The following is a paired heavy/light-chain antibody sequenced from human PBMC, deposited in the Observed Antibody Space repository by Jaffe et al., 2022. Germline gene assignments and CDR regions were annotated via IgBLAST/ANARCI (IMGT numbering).Light chain of an antibody. CDR3: RAYDNSLSGSL. J-gene: IGLJ2*01. V-gene: IGLV1-40*01. CDR1: SSNIGAGYD. CDR2: GNT. Sequence: QSVLTQPPSVSGAPGQNVTISCTGSSSNIGAGYDVHWYQQFPGTAPKLLMFGNTKRSSGVPERFSGSKSGTSASLAITGLQTEDEADYYCRAYDNSLSGSLFGGGTKVTVL.
Heavy chain of an antibody. CDR2: ITVSTGDT. CDR1: GYNFHSYG. Sequence: QIQLVQSGGEMKKPGASVKVSCKASGYNFHSYGINWVRQAPGQGLEWMGWITVSTGDTYYAQNFQGRFTMTTDTSTSTAYMELTSLTSNDTAVYYCARDADFDSWGQGTLVTVSS. CDR3: ARDADFDS. J-gene: IGHJ4*02. V-gene: IGHV1-18*01.